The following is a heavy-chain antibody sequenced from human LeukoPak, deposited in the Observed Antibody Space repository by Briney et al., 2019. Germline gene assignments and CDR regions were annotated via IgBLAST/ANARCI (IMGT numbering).Heavy chain of an antibody. D-gene: IGHD3-3*01. V-gene: IGHV4-59*11. CDR3: ARRELGFQSHDY. CDR2: IYYSGST. Sequence: SETLSLTCTVSGGSISSHYWSWIRQPPGKGLEWIGYIYYSGSTNYNPSLKSRVTISVDTSKNQFSLKLSSVTAADTAVYYCARRELGFQSHDYWGQGTLVTVSS. CDR1: GGSISSHY. J-gene: IGHJ4*02.